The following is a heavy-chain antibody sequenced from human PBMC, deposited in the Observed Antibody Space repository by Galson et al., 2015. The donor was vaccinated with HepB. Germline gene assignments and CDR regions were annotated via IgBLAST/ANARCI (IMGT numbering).Heavy chain of an antibody. J-gene: IGHJ5*02. CDR3: ARHYGITMVRGAIKGDWFDP. D-gene: IGHD3-10*01. Sequence: QSGAEVKKPGESLRISCKGSGYSFTSYWISWVRQMPGKGLEWMGRIDPSDSYTNYSPSFQGHVTISADKSISTAYLQWSSLKASDTAMYYCARHYGITMVRGAIKGDWFDPWGQGTLVTVSS. CDR2: IDPSDSYT. V-gene: IGHV5-10-1*01. CDR1: GYSFTSYW.